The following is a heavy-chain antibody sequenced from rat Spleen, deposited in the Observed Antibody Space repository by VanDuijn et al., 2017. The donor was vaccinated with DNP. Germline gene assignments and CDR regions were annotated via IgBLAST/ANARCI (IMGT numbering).Heavy chain of an antibody. CDR3: TRGVYYGSSWAFDY. CDR2: ITSSGGSRP. D-gene: IGHD1-6*01. Sequence: EVQLVESGGGLVQPGRSLKLSCAASGFTFNNYWMTWIRQVPGKGLEWVASITSSGGSRPYSPDSVKGRFTISRDTAKSSLYLQMNSLKSEDTATYYCTRGVYYGSSWAFDYWGHGVMVTVSS. J-gene: IGHJ2*01. CDR1: GFTFNNYW. V-gene: IGHV5-31*01.